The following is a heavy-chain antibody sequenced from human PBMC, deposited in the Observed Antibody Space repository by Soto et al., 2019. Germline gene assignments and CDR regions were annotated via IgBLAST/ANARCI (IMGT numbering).Heavy chain of an antibody. Sequence: GGSLRLSCAASGFPFSSYFMHWVRQAPGKGLEWVAVIWYDGSNKWYADSVKGRFTISRDNSKNTLYLQMNSLRAEDTAVYSCARDRGYSGYDSPRFYYGMDVGGQGTTVTVSS. V-gene: IGHV3-33*01. CDR1: GFPFSSYF. CDR3: ARDRGYSGYDSPRFYYGMDV. D-gene: IGHD5-12*01. CDR2: IWYDGSNK. J-gene: IGHJ6*02.